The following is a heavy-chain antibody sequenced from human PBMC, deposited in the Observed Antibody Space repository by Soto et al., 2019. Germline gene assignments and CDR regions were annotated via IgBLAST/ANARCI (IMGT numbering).Heavy chain of an antibody. D-gene: IGHD6-19*01. CDR2: IWYDGSNK. CDR1: GFTFSSYG. CDR3: ARDGVAVAVFDY. V-gene: IGHV3-33*01. J-gene: IGHJ4*02. Sequence: GESLKISCAASGFTFSSYGMHWVRQAPGKGLEWVAVIWYDGSNKYYADSVKGRFTISRDNSKNTLYLQMNSLRAEDTAVYYCARDGVAVAVFDYWGQGTLVTVSS.